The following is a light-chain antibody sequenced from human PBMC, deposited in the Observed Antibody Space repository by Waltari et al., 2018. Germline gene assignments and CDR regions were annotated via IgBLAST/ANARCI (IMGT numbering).Light chain of an antibody. CDR2: TAS. CDR3: QQYFTSPYT. V-gene: IGKV1-NL1*01. CDR1: QGILNS. J-gene: IGKJ2*01. Sequence: DIQMTQSPSSLSASVGDTVTITCRASQGILNSLAWYQQKPGKAPKVLVSTASRLQSGVPSRFSGSGYGTLYTLTISSLQPEDFASYYCQQYFTSPYTFGQGTKLEIK.